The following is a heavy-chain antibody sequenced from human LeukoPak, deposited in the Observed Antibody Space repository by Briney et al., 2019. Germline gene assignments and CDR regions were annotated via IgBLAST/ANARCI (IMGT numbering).Heavy chain of an antibody. CDR3: ARLKRDAFDI. Sequence: PSETLSLTCAVYGGSFSGYYWSWIRKPPGKGLEWIGEINHSGSTNYNPSLKSRVTISVDTSKNQFSLKLSSVTAADTAVYYCARLKRDAFDIWGQGTMVTVSS. CDR2: INHSGST. V-gene: IGHV4-34*01. J-gene: IGHJ3*02. CDR1: GGSFSGYY.